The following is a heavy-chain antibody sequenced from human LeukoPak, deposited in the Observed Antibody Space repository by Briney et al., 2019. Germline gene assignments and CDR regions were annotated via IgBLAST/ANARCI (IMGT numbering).Heavy chain of an antibody. V-gene: IGHV4-34*01. D-gene: IGHD6-13*01. CDR2: INNSGST. CDR1: GGSFSGYY. J-gene: IGHJ4*02. CDR3: VRDIAAAGGFDY. Sequence: SETLSLTCGVYGGSFSGYYWSWIRQRPGKGLGWTGEINNSGSTNYNPSLKSRVTISVDTSKNQFSLKLSSVTAADTAVYYCVRDIAAAGGFDYWGQGTLVTVSS.